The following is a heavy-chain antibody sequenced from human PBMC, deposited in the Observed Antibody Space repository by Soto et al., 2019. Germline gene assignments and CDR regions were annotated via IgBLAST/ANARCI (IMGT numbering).Heavy chain of an antibody. J-gene: IGHJ6*02. D-gene: IGHD2-21*02. CDR3: AREDDGGDRDYYGLDV. CDR1: GASIRREHYH. V-gene: IGHV4-30-4*01. Sequence: QVQLQESGPGLVRPSQTLSLTCTVSGASIRREHYHLPWIRQAPGQGLEWFGYIHSRGSVHYNPSLQSRLTLSVVTSKNLFSLNLSSVTAADTAVYFCAREDDGGDRDYYGLDVWGQGTTVTVAS. CDR2: IHSRGSV.